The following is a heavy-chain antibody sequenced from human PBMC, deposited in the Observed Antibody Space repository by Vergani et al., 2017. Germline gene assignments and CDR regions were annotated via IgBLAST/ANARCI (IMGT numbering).Heavy chain of an antibody. CDR3: TTSFWQWLVPGTVPYYFDY. CDR2: IKSKTDGGTT. V-gene: IGHV3-15*07. D-gene: IGHD6-19*01. Sequence: EVQLVESGGGLVKPGGSLRLSCAASGFTFSNAWMNWVRQAPGKGLEWVGRIKSKTDGGTTDYAAPVKGRFTISRDDSKNTLYLQMNSLKTEDTAVYYCTTSFWQWLVPGTVPYYFDYWGQGTLVTVSS. J-gene: IGHJ4*02. CDR1: GFTFSNAW.